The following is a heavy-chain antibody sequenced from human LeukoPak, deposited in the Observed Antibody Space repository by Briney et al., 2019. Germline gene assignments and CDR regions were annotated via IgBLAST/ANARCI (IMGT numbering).Heavy chain of an antibody. D-gene: IGHD2-21*02. V-gene: IGHV3-23*01. CDR3: AKDSEYGGNYNY. CDR1: GFTFSSYA. Sequence: GGSLRLSCAASGFTFSSYAMSWVRQAPGKGLEWVSAISGSGGSTYYADSVKGRFTISRDNSKNTLYLQMTSLRAEDTAVYYCAKDSEYGGNYNYWGQGTLVTVSS. CDR2: ISGSGGST. J-gene: IGHJ4*02.